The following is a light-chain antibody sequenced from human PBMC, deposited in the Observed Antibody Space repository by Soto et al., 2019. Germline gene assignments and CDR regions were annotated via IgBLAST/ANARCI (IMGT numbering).Light chain of an antibody. J-gene: IGKJ4*01. V-gene: IGKV1-39*01. CDR2: AAS. CDR3: QQSYSTPPT. Sequence: DLQMTQSPSSLSASVGDRVTITCRASQSMSNYLNWYQQKPGKAPKFLIYAASSLQSGVPSRFSGSGSGTDFTLTINSLQPEDFATYYCQQSYSTPPTFGGGTKVEIK. CDR1: QSMSNY.